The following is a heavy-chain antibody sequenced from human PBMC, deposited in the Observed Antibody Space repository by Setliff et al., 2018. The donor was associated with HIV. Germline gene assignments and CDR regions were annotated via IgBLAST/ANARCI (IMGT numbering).Heavy chain of an antibody. Sequence: GGSLRLSCAASGFTFDDYGMTWVRQVPGKGLEWVGFIRSKAYGGTTEYAASVKGRFTISRDNSKRSAYLEMNSLKTEDTGVYYCGRAGRSANWPYTYYYYIDVWGKGTTVTVSS. CDR3: GRAGRSANWPYTYYYYIDV. D-gene: IGHD2-2*01. CDR1: GFTFDDYG. J-gene: IGHJ6*03. V-gene: IGHV3-49*04. CDR2: IRSKAYGGTT.